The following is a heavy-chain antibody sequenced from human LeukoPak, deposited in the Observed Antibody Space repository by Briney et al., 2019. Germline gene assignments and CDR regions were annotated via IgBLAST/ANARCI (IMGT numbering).Heavy chain of an antibody. CDR2: IYYNGRT. CDR3: ARGASSSSGHYYYYYMDV. V-gene: IGHV4-31*03. D-gene: IGHD6-6*01. CDR1: GGSISSGGYY. Sequence: PSQTLSLTCTVSGGSISSGGYYWSWIRQHPGKGLEWIGYIYYNGRTYYNPSLKSRVTISVDTSKNQFSLKLSSVTAADTAVYYCARGASSSSGHYYYYYMDVWGKGTTVTVSS. J-gene: IGHJ6*03.